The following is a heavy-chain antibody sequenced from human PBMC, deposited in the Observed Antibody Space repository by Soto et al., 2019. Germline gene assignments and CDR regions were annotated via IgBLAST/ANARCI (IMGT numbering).Heavy chain of an antibody. V-gene: IGHV4-4*02. J-gene: IGHJ4*02. CDR2: IHHSGNT. CDR1: GASISSTGSGDW. CDR3: AKMVGATLVDF. D-gene: IGHD1-26*01. Sequence: QVQLQESGPGLVKPSGTLSLTCTVSGASISSTGSGDWWSWVRQPPGQGLEWIGEIHHSGNTNYNPSLKSRVTMSVDKSKNQFSLRLSSVTAADTAVYYCAKMVGATLVDFWGQGNLVTVSS.